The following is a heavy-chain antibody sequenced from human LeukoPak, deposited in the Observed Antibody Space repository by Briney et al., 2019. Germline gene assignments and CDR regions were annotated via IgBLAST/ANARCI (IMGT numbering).Heavy chain of an antibody. V-gene: IGHV3-48*04. D-gene: IGHD3-10*01. CDR2: ISSSGSTI. Sequence: PGGSLRLSCAASGFTFSTYSINWVRQAPGKGLEWVSYISSSGSTIYYADSVKGRFTISRDNAKNSLYLQMNSLRAEDTAVYYCARGYGSGYYYYYYMDVWGKGTTVTISS. CDR1: GFTFSTYS. CDR3: ARGYGSGYYYYYYMDV. J-gene: IGHJ6*03.